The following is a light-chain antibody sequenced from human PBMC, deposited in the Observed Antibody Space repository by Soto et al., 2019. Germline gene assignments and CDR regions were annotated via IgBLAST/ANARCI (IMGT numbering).Light chain of an antibody. V-gene: IGLV1-51*01. J-gene: IGLJ2*01. CDR1: SSNIGKNY. CDR3: GTWDSSLTAVV. Sequence: QSVLTQPPSVSAAPGQKVTISCSGSSSNIGKNYVSWYQQFPGTAPKLLIYDNNNRPSGIPDRFSGSKSGTSATLGITGPQTGDEADYYCGTWDSSLTAVVFGGGTKLTVL. CDR2: DNN.